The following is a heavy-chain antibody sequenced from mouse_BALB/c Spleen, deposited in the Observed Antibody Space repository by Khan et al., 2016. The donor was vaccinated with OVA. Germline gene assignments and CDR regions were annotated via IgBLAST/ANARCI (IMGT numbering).Heavy chain of an antibody. CDR2: ISSGGSYT. V-gene: IGHV5-6*01. J-gene: IGHJ2*01. CDR3: ARQYSNSFFEY. CDR1: GFTFSSFG. Sequence: VQLKQSGGDLVKPGGSLKLSCAASGFTFSSFGMSWIRQTPDKRLEWVATISSGGSYTYYPDSVKGRFTISRDNVKNTLYLQMSSLKSEDTAMYYCARQYSNSFFEYWGQGTTLTVSS. D-gene: IGHD2-5*01.